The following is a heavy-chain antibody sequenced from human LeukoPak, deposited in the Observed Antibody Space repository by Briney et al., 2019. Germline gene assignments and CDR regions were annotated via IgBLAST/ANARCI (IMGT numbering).Heavy chain of an antibody. Sequence: GGSLRLSCAASGLTFASYAMTWVRQAPGKGLEWVSSISADGTTYYADSVKGRFTISRDNSRDTFFLEMNSLRAEDTALYCCVACSSASCYGDRFDPWGQGTLVTVSS. J-gene: IGHJ5*02. CDR2: ISADGTT. CDR3: VACSSASCYGDRFDP. D-gene: IGHD2-2*01. CDR1: GLTFASYA. V-gene: IGHV3-23*01.